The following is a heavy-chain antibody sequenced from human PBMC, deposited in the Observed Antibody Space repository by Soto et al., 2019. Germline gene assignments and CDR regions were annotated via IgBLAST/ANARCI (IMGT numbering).Heavy chain of an antibody. Sequence: ASVKVSCKASGYTFSIYGINWVRQAPGQGLEWMGWTRPNNGNTKYAQNLQGRVTMTTDTSTSTAYMELRSLRPDDTAVYYCVRDFDGSGSYYTDYWGQGTLVTVSS. V-gene: IGHV1-18*01. J-gene: IGHJ4*02. D-gene: IGHD3-10*01. CDR3: VRDFDGSGSYYTDY. CDR2: TRPNNGNT. CDR1: GYTFSIYG.